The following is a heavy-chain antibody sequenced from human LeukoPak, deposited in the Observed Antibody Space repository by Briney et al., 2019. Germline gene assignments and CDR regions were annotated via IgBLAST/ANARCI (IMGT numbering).Heavy chain of an antibody. CDR2: IKTDGSEK. D-gene: IGHD6-19*01. J-gene: IGHJ4*02. CDR1: GFTFSNYW. V-gene: IGHV3-7*01. CDR3: ARDYGSGWYRFLNY. Sequence: GGSLRLSCEGSGFTFSNYWMGWVRQAPGKGLQWVANIKTDGSEKYYVDSVKGRFTISRDNAKNSLYLQMNSLRAEDTAVYYCARDYGSGWYRFLNYWGQGTLVTVSS.